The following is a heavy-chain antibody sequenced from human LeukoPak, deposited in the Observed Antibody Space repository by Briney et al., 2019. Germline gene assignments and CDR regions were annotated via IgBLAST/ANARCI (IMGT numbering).Heavy chain of an antibody. Sequence: PGGSLRLSCAASGFTFSDYYMSWIRQAPGKGLEWVSYISSSGSTIYYADSVKGRFTISRDNAKNSLYLQMNSLRAEDTAVYYCARDPRYCTNGVCFKGFDPWGQGTLVTVSS. D-gene: IGHD2-8*01. CDR2: ISSSGSTI. CDR1: GFTFSDYY. V-gene: IGHV3-11*01. J-gene: IGHJ5*02. CDR3: ARDPRYCTNGVCFKGFDP.